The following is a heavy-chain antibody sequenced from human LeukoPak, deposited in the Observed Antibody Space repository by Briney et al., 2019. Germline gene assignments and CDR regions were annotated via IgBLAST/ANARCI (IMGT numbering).Heavy chain of an antibody. V-gene: IGHV3-30*03. CDR2: ISYDGSNK. CDR1: GFTFSSYG. Sequence: GGSLRLSCAASGFTFSSYGMHWVRQAPGKGLEWVAVISYDGSNKYYADSVKGRFTISRDNAKNSLYLQMNSLRVEDTGIYYCSRDPRSLDYWGQGALVTVSS. J-gene: IGHJ4*02. CDR3: SRDPRSLDY.